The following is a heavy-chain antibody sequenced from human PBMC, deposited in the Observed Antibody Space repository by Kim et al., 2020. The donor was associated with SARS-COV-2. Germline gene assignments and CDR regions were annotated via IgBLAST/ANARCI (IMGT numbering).Heavy chain of an antibody. CDR1: GFTFSSYE. J-gene: IGHJ6*02. V-gene: IGHV3-48*03. CDR2: ISSSGSTK. CDR3: ARDRGEYSSSSVYYYYGMDV. Sequence: GGSLRLSCAASGFTFSSYEMNWVRQAPGKGLEWVSYISSSGSTKYYADSVKGRFTISRDNAKNSLDLQMNSLRAEEMAVYYCARDRGEYSSSSVYYYYGMDVWGQGTTVTVSS. D-gene: IGHD6-6*01.